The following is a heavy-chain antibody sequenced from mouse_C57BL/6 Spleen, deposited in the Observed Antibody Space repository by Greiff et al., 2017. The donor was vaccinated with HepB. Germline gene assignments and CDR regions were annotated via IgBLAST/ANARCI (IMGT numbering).Heavy chain of an antibody. CDR3: ARGYYGSSPQDWYFDV. V-gene: IGHV1-82*01. D-gene: IGHD1-1*01. CDR1: GYAFSSSW. CDR2: IYPGDGDT. J-gene: IGHJ1*03. Sequence: VQLVESGPELVKPGASVKISCKASGYAFSSSWMNWVKQRPGKGLEWIGRIYPGDGDTNYNGKFKGKATLTADKSSSTAYRQLGSLTSEDSAVYFCARGYYGSSPQDWYFDVWGTGTTVTVSS.